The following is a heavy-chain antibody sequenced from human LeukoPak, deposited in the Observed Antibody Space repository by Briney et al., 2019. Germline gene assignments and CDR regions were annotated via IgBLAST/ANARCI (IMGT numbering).Heavy chain of an antibody. Sequence: ASVKVSCKASGGTFSSYAISWVRQAPGQGLEWMGGIIPIFGTANYAQKFQGRVTITADESTSTAYMELSSPRSEDTAVYHCARGKGDIVVVPAATDAFDIWGQGTMVTVSS. J-gene: IGHJ3*02. CDR1: GGTFSSYA. CDR3: ARGKGDIVVVPAATDAFDI. D-gene: IGHD2-2*01. V-gene: IGHV1-69*13. CDR2: IIPIFGTA.